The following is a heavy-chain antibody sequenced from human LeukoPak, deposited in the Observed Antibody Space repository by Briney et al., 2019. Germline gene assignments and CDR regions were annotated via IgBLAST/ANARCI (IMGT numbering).Heavy chain of an antibody. J-gene: IGHJ4*02. D-gene: IGHD3-22*01. V-gene: IGHV4-38-2*02. CDR2: IYHSGST. Sequence: SETLSLTCTVSGYSISSGYYWGWIRQPPGKGLEWIGSIYHSGSTYYNPSLKSRVTISVDTSKNQFSLKLSSVTAADTAVYYCARLGDSSGYLSLYYWGQGTLVTVSS. CDR1: GYSISSGYY. CDR3: ARLGDSSGYLSLYY.